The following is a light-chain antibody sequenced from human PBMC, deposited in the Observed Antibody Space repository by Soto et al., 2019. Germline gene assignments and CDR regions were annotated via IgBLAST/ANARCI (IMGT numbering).Light chain of an antibody. CDR2: GAS. V-gene: IGKV1-9*01. CDR3: QQLHSYPII. J-gene: IGKJ5*01. CDR1: QAISSY. Sequence: IQLTQSPSSLSASVGDRVTIACRASQAISSYLAWYQQKPGQAPKHLIYGASTLQSGVPSRFSGHESGTEYTLTISSLQPEYFAAYYCQQLHSYPIIFGQGTRLEIK.